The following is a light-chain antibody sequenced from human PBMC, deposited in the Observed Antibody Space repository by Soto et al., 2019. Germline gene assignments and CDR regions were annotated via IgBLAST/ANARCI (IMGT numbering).Light chain of an antibody. Sequence: DIQMTQSPSTLSASVGDRVTITCRASQSINNWLAWYQQKPGKAPNLLIYKASSLESGVPSRFSGSGSGTQFTLTISSLQPDDFATYYCQQYSSYSRTFDQGTKVEIK. CDR2: KAS. J-gene: IGKJ1*01. CDR3: QQYSSYSRT. CDR1: QSINNW. V-gene: IGKV1-5*03.